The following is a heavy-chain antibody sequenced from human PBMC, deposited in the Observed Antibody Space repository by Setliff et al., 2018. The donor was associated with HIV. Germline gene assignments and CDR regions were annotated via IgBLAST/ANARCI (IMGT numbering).Heavy chain of an antibody. J-gene: IGHJ4*02. CDR3: ARKASTSRSQEYYYDY. V-gene: IGHV4-39*01. Sequence: PSETLSLTCSVSGVSINRTDHYWGWIRQSPGKRLEWIGSVSQSGSTYYNPSLKSRITISVDRSKNLFSLKLISVTAADQGVYYCARKASTSRSQEYYYDYWGQGTLVTVSS. CDR1: GVSINRTDHY. D-gene: IGHD2-2*01. CDR2: VSQSGST.